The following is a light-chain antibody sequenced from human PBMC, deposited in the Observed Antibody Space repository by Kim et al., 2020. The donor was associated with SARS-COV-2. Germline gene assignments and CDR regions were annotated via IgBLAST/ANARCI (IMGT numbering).Light chain of an antibody. CDR2: DAS. J-gene: IGKJ2*01. CDR1: QSVSRY. CDR3: QQRSNWPYT. Sequence: EIVLTQSPAPLSLSPGERATLSCRASQSVSRYLVWYQQKPGQAPRLLIYDASNRATGIPAKFSGSGSGADFTLTISSLEPEDFAVYYCQQRSNWPYTFGQGTKLEI. V-gene: IGKV3-11*01.